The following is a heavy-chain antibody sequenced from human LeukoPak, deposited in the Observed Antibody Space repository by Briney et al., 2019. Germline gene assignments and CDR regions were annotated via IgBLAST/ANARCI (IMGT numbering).Heavy chain of an antibody. V-gene: IGHV4-59*01. CDR3: ARDLGCGGDCYAFDI. J-gene: IGHJ3*02. Sequence: SETLSLTCTVSGGSISSYYWSWIRRPPGKGLEWLGYIYYSGSTNYNPSLKSRVTISVDTSKNQFSLKLSSVTAADTAVYYCARDLGCGGDCYAFDIWGQGTMVTVSS. CDR1: GGSISSYY. CDR2: IYYSGST. D-gene: IGHD2-21*02.